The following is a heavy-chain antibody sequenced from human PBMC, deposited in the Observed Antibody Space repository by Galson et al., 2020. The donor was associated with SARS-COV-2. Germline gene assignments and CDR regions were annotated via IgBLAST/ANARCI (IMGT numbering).Heavy chain of an antibody. J-gene: IGHJ3*02. Sequence: SETLSLTCTVSGDSISSSIYYWDWIRQPPGKGLEWIGSVFYSGSTYYNPSLKSRVTISVDTSKNQFSLKLSSVTAADSALYYCARRVTTFGAFDIWGQGTMVTVSS. CDR3: ARRVTTFGAFDI. CDR2: VFYSGST. V-gene: IGHV4-39*01. D-gene: IGHD4-17*01. CDR1: GDSISSSIYY.